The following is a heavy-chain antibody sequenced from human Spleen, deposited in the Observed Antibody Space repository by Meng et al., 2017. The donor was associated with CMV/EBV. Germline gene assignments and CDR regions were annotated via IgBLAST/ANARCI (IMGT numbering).Heavy chain of an antibody. CDR2: INHSGST. CDR1: GSSSSGDY. J-gene: IGHJ5*02. D-gene: IGHD6-19*01. V-gene: IGHV4-34*01. Sequence: QHARAVLLKSSSLRALTCAVDGSSSSGDYWSGIRQPPGKVLEWIGEINHSGSTNYNPSLKSRVTISVDTSKSQFSLKLSSVTSADTAVYYCARGNSGREGFDPWGQGTLVTVSS. CDR3: ARGNSGREGFDP.